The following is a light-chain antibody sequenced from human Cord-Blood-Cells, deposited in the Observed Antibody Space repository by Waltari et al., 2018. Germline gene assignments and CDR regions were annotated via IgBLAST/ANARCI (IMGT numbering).Light chain of an antibody. Sequence: QSVLTQPPSASGTPGQRVTISCSGSSSNIESNYVYWYQQLPGTAPKLRIYRNNQRPSGVPDRFSGSKSGTSASLAISGLRSEDEADYYCAAWDDSLSGWVFGGGTKLTVL. CDR3: AAWDDSLSGWV. CDR1: SSNIESNY. CDR2: RNN. J-gene: IGLJ3*02. V-gene: IGLV1-47*01.